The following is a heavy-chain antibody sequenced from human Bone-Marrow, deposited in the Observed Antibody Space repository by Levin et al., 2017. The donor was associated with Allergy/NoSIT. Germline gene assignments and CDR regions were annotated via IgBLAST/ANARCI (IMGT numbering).Heavy chain of an antibody. CDR1: GFTFINYW. Sequence: GASLRLSCAASGFTFINYWIHWVRQAPGQGLVWVSRVDNDGSIKLYADSVKGRFTISRDNAKNTVYLQMNSLRVEDTAVYFCTRDPWDVWGQGTTVTVSS. V-gene: IGHV3-74*01. J-gene: IGHJ6*02. CDR3: TRDPWDV. CDR2: VDNDGSIK.